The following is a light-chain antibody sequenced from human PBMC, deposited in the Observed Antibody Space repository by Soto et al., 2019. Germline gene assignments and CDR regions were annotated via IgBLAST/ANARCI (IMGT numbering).Light chain of an antibody. V-gene: IGKV1-33*01. J-gene: IGKJ3*01. CDR2: DAS. CDR1: QDITNH. Sequence: DIQMTQSPSSLSASVGDRVTITCQASQDITNHLNWYQQKPGKAPRLLIYDASNLERGVPSRFSGSGSGTHFTFTISVLQPEDIATYYCQHYDSLPSSTFGPGTKVD. CDR3: QHYDSLPSST.